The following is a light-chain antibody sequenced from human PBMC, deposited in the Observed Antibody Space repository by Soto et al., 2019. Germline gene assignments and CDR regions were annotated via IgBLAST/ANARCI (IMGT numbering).Light chain of an antibody. CDR2: AAS. Sequence: EIMLTQSPGTLSLSPGERATLSCRASQSVNNRRLAWYQQKPGQAPRLLIYAASSRATGIPDRFSGGGSGTDFTLTISRLEPEDFAVYYCQQCGSSPWTFGQGTKVDIK. V-gene: IGKV3-20*01. J-gene: IGKJ1*01. CDR1: QSVNNRR. CDR3: QQCGSSPWT.